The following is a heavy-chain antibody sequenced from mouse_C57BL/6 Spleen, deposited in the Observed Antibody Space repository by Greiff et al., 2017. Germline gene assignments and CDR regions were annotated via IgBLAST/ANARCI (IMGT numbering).Heavy chain of an antibody. CDR2: IDPEDGDT. CDR1: GFNIKDYY. CDR3: TTQYYGNYDAMDY. D-gene: IGHD2-1*01. Sequence: EVQGVESGAELVRPGASVKLSCTASGFNIKDYYMHWVKQRPEQGLEWIGRIDPEDGDTEYAPKFQGKATMTADTSSNTAYLQLSSLTSEDTAVYYCTTQYYGNYDAMDYWGQGTSVTVSS. J-gene: IGHJ4*01. V-gene: IGHV14-1*01.